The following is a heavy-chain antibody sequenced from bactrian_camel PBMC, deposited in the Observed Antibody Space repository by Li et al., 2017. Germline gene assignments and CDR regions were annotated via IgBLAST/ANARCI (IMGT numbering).Heavy chain of an antibody. CDR2: IHSDGSNT. V-gene: IGHV3-2*01. CDR1: GFAFSSYY. J-gene: IGHJ4*01. Sequence: HVQLVESGGGLVQPGGSLRLSCAASGFAFSSYYMTWVRQAPGKGLEWVSSIHSDGSNTYYADSVKGRFTVTQDNYKETLYLQLNSLETEDTAIYYCAKLGLWSSHNYWGQGTQVTVS. CDR3: AKLGLWSSHNY. D-gene: IGHD1*01.